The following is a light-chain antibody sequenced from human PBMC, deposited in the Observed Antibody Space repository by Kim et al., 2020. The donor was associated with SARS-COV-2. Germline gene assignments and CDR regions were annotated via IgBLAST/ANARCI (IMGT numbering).Light chain of an antibody. CDR2: VGS. CDR1: QSLLHRDGHNY. J-gene: IGKJ2*01. V-gene: IGKV2-28*01. CDR3: MQALQPMYS. Sequence: DIVMTQSPLSLPVTPGEPASMSCRSSQSLLHRDGHNYLDWYLQKPGQSPQLLVYVGSNRASGVPDRVSGSESGTDFTLNITRVEAEDVGVYYCMQALQPMYSFGQGTKLEI.